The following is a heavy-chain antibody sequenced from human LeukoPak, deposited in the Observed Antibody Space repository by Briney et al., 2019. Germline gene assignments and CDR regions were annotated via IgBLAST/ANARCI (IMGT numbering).Heavy chain of an antibody. Sequence: GASVKVSCKASGGTFSTYAINWVRQAPGQGLQWMGGIIPIFGIGKYAQRFQGRVTITADESTSTAYIEVSSLESEDTAVCYCARGAKSGSYRNFDYWGQGTVVTVSP. CDR1: GGTFSTYA. V-gene: IGHV1-69*13. D-gene: IGHD1-26*01. CDR2: IIPIFGIG. J-gene: IGHJ4*02. CDR3: ARGAKSGSYRNFDY.